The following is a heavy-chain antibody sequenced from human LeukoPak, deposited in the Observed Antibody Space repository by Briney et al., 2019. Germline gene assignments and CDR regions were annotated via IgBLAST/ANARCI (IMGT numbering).Heavy chain of an antibody. CDR3: ARAILTASGSVWYFDL. D-gene: IGHD3-3*01. CDR2: VYYSGST. J-gene: IGHJ2*01. Sequence: SETLSLTCTVSGGSISSYYWSWIRQHPGKGLEWIGYVYYSGSTYYSPSLRSRLSMSVDTSKNQFSLNLSSVTAADTAVYYCARAILTASGSVWYFDLWGRGTLVTVSS. CDR1: GGSISSYY. V-gene: IGHV4-59*06.